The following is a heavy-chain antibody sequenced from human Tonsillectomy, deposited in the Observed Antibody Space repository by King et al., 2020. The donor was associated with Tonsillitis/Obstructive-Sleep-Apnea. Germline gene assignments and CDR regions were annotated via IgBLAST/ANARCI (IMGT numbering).Heavy chain of an antibody. CDR3: VRHSRDSSWGDYFYYMDV. V-gene: IGHV4-39*01. D-gene: IGHD6-6*01. Sequence: QLQESGPGLVKPSETLSLTCTVSGSSVSSSDYYWGWIRQPPGKGLEWIGTIYYDGTTYYNPPLKSRVTISVAPSKNQFSLNLNSVTAADTAVYYCVRHSRDSSWGDYFYYMDVWGKGTTVTVSS. CDR2: IYYDGTT. CDR1: GSSVSSSDYY. J-gene: IGHJ6*03.